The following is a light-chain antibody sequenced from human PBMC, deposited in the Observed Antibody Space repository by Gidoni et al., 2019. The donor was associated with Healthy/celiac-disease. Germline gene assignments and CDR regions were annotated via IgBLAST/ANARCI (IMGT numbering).Light chain of an antibody. Sequence: QSALTQPASVSGSPGQSITISCTGTSSDVGGYNYVSWYQQQPGKAPKLMIYYVSNRPSVVSNRISGSKSGNTASLTISGLQAEDEADYYCSSYTSSSTLGVFGTGTKVTVL. CDR3: SSYTSSSTLGV. CDR2: YVS. CDR1: SSDVGGYNY. V-gene: IGLV2-14*01. J-gene: IGLJ1*01.